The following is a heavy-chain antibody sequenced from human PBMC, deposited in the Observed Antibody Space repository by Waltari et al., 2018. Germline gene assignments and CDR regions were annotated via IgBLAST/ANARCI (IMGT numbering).Heavy chain of an antibody. Sequence: QVQLQESGPGLVKPSQTLSLTCTVSGGSISSGSYYWSWIRQPAGKGLEWIGRIYTSGSTNYNPSLKSRVTMSVDTSKNQFSLKLSSVTAADTAVYYCARTAAADWFDPWGQGTLVTVSS. J-gene: IGHJ5*02. D-gene: IGHD6-13*01. CDR3: ARTAAADWFDP. V-gene: IGHV4-61*02. CDR1: GGSISSGSYY. CDR2: IYTSGST.